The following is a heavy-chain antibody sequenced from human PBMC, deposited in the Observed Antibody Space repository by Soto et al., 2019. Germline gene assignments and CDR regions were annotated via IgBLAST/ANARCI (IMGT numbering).Heavy chain of an antibody. J-gene: IGHJ5*02. CDR3: ARPYCDSTSCYTDWFDP. CDR2: VNPKSGNT. D-gene: IGHD2-2*02. V-gene: IGHV1-8*01. Sequence: QVQLVQSGAEVKKPGASVKVSCKASGYSFSTYDINWVRQAAGQGLEWMGWVNPKSGNTDYAQRFRGRVTMTSNTSISTDYMELRALTPEDTAVYYCARPYCDSTSCYTDWFDPWGQGTLVTVSS. CDR1: GYSFSTYD.